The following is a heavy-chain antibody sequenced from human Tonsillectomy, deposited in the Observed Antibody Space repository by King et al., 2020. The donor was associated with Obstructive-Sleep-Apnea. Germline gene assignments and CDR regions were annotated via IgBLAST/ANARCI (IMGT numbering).Heavy chain of an antibody. CDR1: GFTFSTYS. V-gene: IGHV3-21*01. CDR3: ARDSGGWSFYY. Sequence: VQLVESGGGLVKPGGSLRLSCAASGFTFSTYSMNCVRQAPGNGLEWGSSISRCSIYINYADSLKGRFTIPRDNAKNSLYLQMNSLRAEDTAVYYCARDSGGWSFYYWGQGTLVTVSS. D-gene: IGHD6-19*01. CDR2: ISRCSIYI. J-gene: IGHJ4*02.